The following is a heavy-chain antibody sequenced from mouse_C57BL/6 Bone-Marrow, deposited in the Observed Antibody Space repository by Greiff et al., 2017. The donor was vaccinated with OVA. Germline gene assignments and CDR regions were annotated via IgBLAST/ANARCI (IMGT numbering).Heavy chain of an antibody. CDR3: ARRDTTVVGYWYFDV. Sequence: VKLVESGAELVRPGTSVKVSCKASGYAFTNSLIEWVKQRPGPGLEWIGVINPGSGGTNYNEKFKGKATLTADKSSSTAYMQLSSLTSEDSAVFFCARRDTTVVGYWYFDVWGTGTTVTVSS. CDR1: GYAFTNSL. V-gene: IGHV1-54*01. CDR2: INPGSGGT. J-gene: IGHJ1*03. D-gene: IGHD1-1*01.